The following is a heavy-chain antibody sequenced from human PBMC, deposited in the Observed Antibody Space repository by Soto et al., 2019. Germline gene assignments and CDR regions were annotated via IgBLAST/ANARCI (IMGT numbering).Heavy chain of an antibody. CDR2: INPSGGST. Sequence: SVKVSCNASGYTFTSYYMHWVRQAPVQGLEWMGIINPSGGSTSYAQKFQGRVTMTRDTSTSTVYMELSSLRSEDTAVYYCARDRGNWNYGVYYYYGMDVWGQGTTVTVPS. CDR3: ARDRGNWNYGVYYYYGMDV. D-gene: IGHD1-7*01. V-gene: IGHV1-46*01. CDR1: GYTFTSYY. J-gene: IGHJ6*02.